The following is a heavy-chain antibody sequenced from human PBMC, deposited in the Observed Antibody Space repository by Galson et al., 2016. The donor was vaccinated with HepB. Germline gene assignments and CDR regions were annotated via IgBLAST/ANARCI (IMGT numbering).Heavy chain of an antibody. Sequence: SGAEVKKPGESLKISCKGSGYSFTSYWIGWVRQMPGKGLEWMGIIYPGDSDTRYSPSFQGQVTISVDTAINTAYMQWSSLKASDSGIYYCARRPPVTGRSGHYLDSWGQGTLVTVAS. V-gene: IGHV5-51*01. D-gene: IGHD4-11*01. CDR1: GYSFTSYW. CDR3: ARRPPVTGRSGHYLDS. J-gene: IGHJ4*02. CDR2: IYPGDSDT.